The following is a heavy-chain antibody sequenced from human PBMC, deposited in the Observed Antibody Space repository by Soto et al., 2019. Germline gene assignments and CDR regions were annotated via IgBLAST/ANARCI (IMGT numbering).Heavy chain of an antibody. Sequence: RASVKVSCKASGGTFSSYAISWVRQAPGQGLEWMGGIIPIFGTANYAQKFQGRVTITADESTSTAYMELSSLRSEDTAVYYCARFNCTNGVCYNLLSYWGQGTLVTGSS. V-gene: IGHV1-69*13. CDR3: ARFNCTNGVCYNLLSY. CDR1: GGTFSSYA. CDR2: IIPIFGTA. D-gene: IGHD2-8*01. J-gene: IGHJ4*02.